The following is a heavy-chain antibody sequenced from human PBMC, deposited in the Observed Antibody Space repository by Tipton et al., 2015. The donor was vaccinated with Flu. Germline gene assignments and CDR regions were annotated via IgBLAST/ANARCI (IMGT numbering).Heavy chain of an antibody. CDR2: IHSSGTT. J-gene: IGHJ4*02. D-gene: IGHD5-12*01. V-gene: IGHV4-61*02. Sequence: TLSLTCTVSGGSIGSGSSFWTWIRQPPGEDPEWIGRIHSSGTTKYHPSLNSRVTISMDTSKNQFSLKLTSVTAADTSVYYCARGYDFYNGWYYFDYLGQGVLVTVSS. CDR3: ARGYDFYNGWYYFDY. CDR1: GGSIGSGSSF.